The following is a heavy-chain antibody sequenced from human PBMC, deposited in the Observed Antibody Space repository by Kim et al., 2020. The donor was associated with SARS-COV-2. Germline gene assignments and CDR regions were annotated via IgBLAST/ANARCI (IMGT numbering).Heavy chain of an antibody. D-gene: IGHD6-19*01. CDR3: ARVAVAGSIWFDP. V-gene: IGHV3-30*01. J-gene: IGHJ5*02. Sequence: YADSVKGRFTISRDNSKNTLYLQMNSLRAEDTAVYYCARVAVAGSIWFDPWGQGTLVTVSS.